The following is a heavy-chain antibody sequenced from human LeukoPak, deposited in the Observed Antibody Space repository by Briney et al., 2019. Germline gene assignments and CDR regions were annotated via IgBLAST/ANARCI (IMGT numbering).Heavy chain of an antibody. D-gene: IGHD5-18*01. Sequence: ASVNVSCKASGYTFTDYYIHWVRQAPGQGLEWMGWINPNSGGRSYAQKFQGRVTMTRDTSISTTYLDLSRLRSDDTAVYYCAKGGRLFAPSLTIQLWSEFDYWGQGTLVTVSS. J-gene: IGHJ4*02. V-gene: IGHV1-2*02. CDR2: INPNSGGR. CDR3: AKGGRLFAPSLTIQLWSEFDY. CDR1: GYTFTDYY.